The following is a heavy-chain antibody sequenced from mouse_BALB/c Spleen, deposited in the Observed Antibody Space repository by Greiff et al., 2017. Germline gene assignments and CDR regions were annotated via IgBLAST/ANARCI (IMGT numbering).Heavy chain of an antibody. CDR3: ARGALFYYGSSYDYAMDY. CDR1: GFTFSDYY. V-gene: IGHV5-4*02. D-gene: IGHD1-1*01. CDR2: ISDGGSYT. Sequence: EVQVVESGGGLVKPGGSLKLSCAASGFTFSDYYMYWVRQTPEKRLEWVATISDGGSYTYYPDSVKGRFTISRDNAKNNLYLQMSSLKSEDTAMYYCARGALFYYGSSYDYAMDYWGQGTSVTVSS. J-gene: IGHJ4*01.